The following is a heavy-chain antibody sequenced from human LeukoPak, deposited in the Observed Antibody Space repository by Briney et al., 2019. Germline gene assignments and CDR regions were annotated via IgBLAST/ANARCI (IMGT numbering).Heavy chain of an antibody. J-gene: IGHJ3*02. CDR2: INSISGTI. Sequence: PGGALRLSCAASGFTFSTNSINWVRQAPGEGLEWVSYINSISGTISYADSVKGRFTISRDSVKNLLYLQMNSLRDEDTSVYYCARDESYAFDIWGQGTVVTVSS. CDR3: ARDESYAFDI. CDR1: GFTFSTNS. V-gene: IGHV3-48*02.